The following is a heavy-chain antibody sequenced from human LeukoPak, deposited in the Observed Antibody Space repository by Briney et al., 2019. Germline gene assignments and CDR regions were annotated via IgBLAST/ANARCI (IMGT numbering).Heavy chain of an antibody. Sequence: GGSLRLSCAASGFTFSSYWMNWVRQAPGKGLEWVANIKQDGNEKYYVGSVKGRFTISRDNAKNSLYLQMNSLRVEDTAVYYCAKPITVSAATDGFDIWGQGTMVTVSS. D-gene: IGHD3-3*01. CDR2: IKQDGNEK. CDR1: GFTFSSYW. J-gene: IGHJ3*02. V-gene: IGHV3-7*01. CDR3: AKPITVSAATDGFDI.